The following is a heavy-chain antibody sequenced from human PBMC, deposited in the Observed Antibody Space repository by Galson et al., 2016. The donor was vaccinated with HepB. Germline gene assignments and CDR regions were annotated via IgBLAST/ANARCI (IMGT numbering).Heavy chain of an antibody. J-gene: IGHJ3*02. D-gene: IGHD5-12*01. V-gene: IGHV5-51*01. CDR2: IYPGDSDT. CDR3: ARRGDSSRGAFDI. CDR1: GYSFTSYW. Sequence: QSGAEVKKPGESLKTSCEGSGYSFTSYWTGWVRQMPGKGLEWMGLIYPGDSDTRHSPSFQGQVTITADKSISTAYLPWSRLKASDTAMYYCARRGDSSRGAFDIWGQGTMVTVSS.